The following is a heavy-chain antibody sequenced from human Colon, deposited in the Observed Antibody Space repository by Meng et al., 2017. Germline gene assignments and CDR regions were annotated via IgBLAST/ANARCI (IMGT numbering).Heavy chain of an antibody. D-gene: IGHD2-21*01. CDR2: INHSGST. V-gene: IGHV4-34*01. CDR1: GVSFSGSY. CDR3: ARGSSPRIKRAFDI. Sequence: LQQWVPGLLTPSDTLALPCACYGVSFSGSYWSCIRQPPGKGLEWIGKINHSGSTNYNPSLKSRVTISVDTSKNQFSLKLSSVTAADTAVYYCARGSSPRIKRAFDIWGQGTMVTVSS. J-gene: IGHJ3*02.